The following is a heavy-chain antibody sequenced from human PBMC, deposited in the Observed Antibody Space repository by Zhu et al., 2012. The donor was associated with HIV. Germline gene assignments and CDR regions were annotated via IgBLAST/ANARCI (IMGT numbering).Heavy chain of an antibody. J-gene: IGHJ3*02. CDR1: SGSMSGDY. D-gene: IGHD3-22*01. CDR3: ARADYYDTSGLGRAFDI. V-gene: IGHV4-4*07. CDR2: IYISGNT. Sequence: QVQLQESGPGLVKPSETLSLTCSVSSGSMSGDYWTWVRQPAGKRLEWIGRIYISGNTNYNPSLKSRVTMSIDTSKNQFSLQLTSVTAADTAIYYCARADYYDTSGLGRAFDIWGQGTIVTVSS.